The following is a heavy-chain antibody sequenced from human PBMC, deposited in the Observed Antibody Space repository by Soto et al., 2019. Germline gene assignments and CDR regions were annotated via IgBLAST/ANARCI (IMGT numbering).Heavy chain of an antibody. CDR3: ARELHGGSYGMDV. CDR2: ITTAGDT. Sequence: EVQLVESGGGLVXPGGSLRLSCAASGFTFSNYDMHWVRQVTGKGLEWVSGITTAGDTYYPGSVKGRFTISREKAKNSLYLQMNSLSAGDTAVYYCARELHGGSYGMDVWGQGTTVTVSS. V-gene: IGHV3-13*01. CDR1: GFTFSNYD. J-gene: IGHJ6*02.